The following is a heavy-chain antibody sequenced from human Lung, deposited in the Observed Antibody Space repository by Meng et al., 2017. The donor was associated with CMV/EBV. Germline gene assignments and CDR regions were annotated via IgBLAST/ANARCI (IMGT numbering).Heavy chain of an antibody. CDR1: GYSFGNYA. CDR3: ARVYYDSTNYYFSFGY. V-gene: IGHV3-30*04. J-gene: IGHJ4*02. CDR2: ISYDGDKK. Sequence: SCVGSGYSFGNYAMHWVRQAPGKGLEWVAVISYDGDKKFYTDSVKGRFTTSRDNSKNTLILQMNSLRTEDTAVYYCARVYYDSTNYYFSFGYWGQGXLVTVSS. D-gene: IGHD3-22*01.